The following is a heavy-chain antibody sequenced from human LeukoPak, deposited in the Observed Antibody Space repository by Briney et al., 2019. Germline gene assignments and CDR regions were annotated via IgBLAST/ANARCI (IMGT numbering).Heavy chain of an antibody. CDR1: GGSFSGYY. CDR3: AREGDGYSWDY. J-gene: IGHJ4*02. Sequence: LETLSLTCAVYGGSFSGYYWSWIRQPPGKGLEWIGEINHSGSTNYNPSLKSRVTISVDTSKNQFSLKLSSVTAADTAVYYCAREGDGYSWDYWGQGTLVTVSS. D-gene: IGHD5-24*01. CDR2: INHSGST. V-gene: IGHV4-34*01.